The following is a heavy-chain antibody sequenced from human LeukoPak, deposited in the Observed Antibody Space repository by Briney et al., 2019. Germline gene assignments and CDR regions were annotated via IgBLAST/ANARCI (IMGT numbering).Heavy chain of an antibody. V-gene: IGHV3-23*01. Sequence: GGSLRLSCAASGFTFSSYAMSWVRQAPGKGLEWVSAISGSGGSTYYADSVKGRFTISRDNSKNTLYLQMNSLRAEDTAVYYCAKRKTAAGTGFYYFDYWGQGTLVTVSS. J-gene: IGHJ4*02. CDR2: ISGSGGST. CDR3: AKRKTAAGTGFYYFDY. D-gene: IGHD6-13*01. CDR1: GFTFSSYA.